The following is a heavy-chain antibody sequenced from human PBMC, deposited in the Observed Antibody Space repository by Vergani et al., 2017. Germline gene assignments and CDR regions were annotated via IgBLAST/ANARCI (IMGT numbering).Heavy chain of an antibody. CDR2: IHTGGST. D-gene: IGHD2-21*01. CDR1: GESIRSGSHY. J-gene: IGHJ6*03. CDR3: ARGTVVTSWDGDRFHYMDV. Sequence: QVKLQESGPGLLKPSQTLSLTCTVSGESIRSGSHYWSWIRQPAGKGPEWIGHIHTGGSTDLNPSFKSRVSISVDTSKSQFSLKLNSVTVADTAVYYCARGTVVTSWDGDRFHYMDVWGKGTTVTVSS. V-gene: IGHV4-61*02.